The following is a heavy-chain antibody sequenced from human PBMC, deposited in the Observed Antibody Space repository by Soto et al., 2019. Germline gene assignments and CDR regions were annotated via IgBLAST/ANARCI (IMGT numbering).Heavy chain of an antibody. V-gene: IGHV1-18*01. Sequence: GSSVNVSCKASVYTFTSYGISWVRQAPGQGLEWMGWISAYNGNTKYEQKLQGRVTMTTDTSTSTAYMELRSLRSDDTAVYYCARDAAVGLFDYWGQGTLVTVSS. D-gene: IGHD1-26*01. CDR3: ARDAAVGLFDY. J-gene: IGHJ4*02. CDR1: VYTFTSYG. CDR2: ISAYNGNT.